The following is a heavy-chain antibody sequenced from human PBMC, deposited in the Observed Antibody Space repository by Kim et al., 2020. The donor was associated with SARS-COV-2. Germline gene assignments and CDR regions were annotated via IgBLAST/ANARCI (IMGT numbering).Heavy chain of an antibody. CDR1: GFTFSSYG. Sequence: GGSLRLSCAASGFTFSSYGMHWVRQAPGKGLEWVAVISYDGSNKYYADSVKGRFTISRDNSKNTLYLQMNSLRAEDTAVYYCAKDMAYYGSGSYYNYYYSGLDVWGQGTTVTVPS. D-gene: IGHD3-10*01. CDR2: ISYDGSNK. CDR3: AKDMAYYGSGSYYNYYYSGLDV. V-gene: IGHV3-30*18. J-gene: IGHJ6*02.